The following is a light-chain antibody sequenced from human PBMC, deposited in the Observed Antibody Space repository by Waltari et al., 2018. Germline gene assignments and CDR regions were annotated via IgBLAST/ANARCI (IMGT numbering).Light chain of an antibody. Sequence: DIQMTQSPSSLSASVGDRVTITCRASQTISTYLNCYQQRPGKAPKLLIYSASTLQSGVPSRFSGSGSGTDFTLTISSLQPEDFATYYCQQSYDTPLTFGGGTRVEIK. CDR3: QQSYDTPLT. CDR2: SAS. V-gene: IGKV1-39*01. CDR1: QTISTY. J-gene: IGKJ4*01.